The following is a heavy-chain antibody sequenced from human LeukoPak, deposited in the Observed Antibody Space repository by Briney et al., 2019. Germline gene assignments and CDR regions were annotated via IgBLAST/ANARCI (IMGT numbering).Heavy chain of an antibody. CDR2: IYYSGST. Sequence: SETLSLTCTVSGGSISSSSYYWGWIRQPPGKGLEWIGSIYYSGSTYYNPSLKSRVTISVDTSKNQFSLKLSSATAADTAVYYCAKGVVVVITDWGQGTLVTVSS. CDR1: GGSISSSSYY. V-gene: IGHV4-39*01. CDR3: AKGVVVVITD. D-gene: IGHD3-22*01. J-gene: IGHJ4*02.